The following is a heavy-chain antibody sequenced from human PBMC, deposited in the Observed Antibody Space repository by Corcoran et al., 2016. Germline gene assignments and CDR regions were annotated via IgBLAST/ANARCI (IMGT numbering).Heavy chain of an antibody. Sequence: QVQLQQWGAGLLKPSETLSLTCAVYGGSFSGYYWSWIRQPPGKGLEWIGEINHSGSTNYNPSLKSRVTISVDTSKNHFSLKLSSVTAADTAVDYCARVRSQGFFDLWGRGPLVTVSS. CDR1: GGSFSGYY. V-gene: IGHV4-34*01. CDR2: INHSGST. CDR3: ARVRSQGFFDL. J-gene: IGHJ2*01.